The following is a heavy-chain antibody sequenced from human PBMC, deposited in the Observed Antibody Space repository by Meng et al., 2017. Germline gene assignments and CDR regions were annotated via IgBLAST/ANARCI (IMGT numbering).Heavy chain of an antibody. CDR2: INHSGST. CDR1: GGSFSGYY. Sequence: QVELTQGGARLVKPSETLTLTCAVYGGSFSGYYWSWIRQPPGKGLEWIGEINHSGSTNYNPSLKSRVTISVDTSKNQFSLKLSSVTAADTAVYYCARVPTYYYDSSGYYLFDYWGQGTLVTVSS. J-gene: IGHJ4*02. D-gene: IGHD3-22*01. CDR3: ARVPTYYYDSSGYYLFDY. V-gene: IGHV4-34*01.